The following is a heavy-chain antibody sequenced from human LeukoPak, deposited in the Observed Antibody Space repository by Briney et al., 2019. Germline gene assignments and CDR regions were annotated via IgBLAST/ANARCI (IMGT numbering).Heavy chain of an antibody. Sequence: PGRSLRLSCAASGFTFDDYAMHWVRQAPGKGLEWVSGVSWNSGSIGYADSVKGRFTISRDNAKNSLYLQMNGLRAEDMALYYCAKERGYSGYGPLDYWGQGTLVTGSS. V-gene: IGHV3-9*03. CDR2: VSWNSGSI. CDR3: AKERGYSGYGPLDY. J-gene: IGHJ4*02. CDR1: GFTFDDYA. D-gene: IGHD5-12*01.